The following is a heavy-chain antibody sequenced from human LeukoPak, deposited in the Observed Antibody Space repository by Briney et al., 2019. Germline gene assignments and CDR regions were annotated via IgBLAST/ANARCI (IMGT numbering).Heavy chain of an antibody. CDR3: AKTYCYDSSASGFDY. J-gene: IGHJ4*02. V-gene: IGHV3-21*01. D-gene: IGHD3-22*01. CDR2: ISSSSNYI. Sequence: PGGSLRLSCAVSGFTFSSYSLNWVRQAPGKGLEWVSSISSSSNYIYYTDSVKARFTISRDNAQNSLYLQMDSLRAEDTAVYYCAKTYCYDSSASGFDYWGQGTLVTVSS. CDR1: GFTFSSYS.